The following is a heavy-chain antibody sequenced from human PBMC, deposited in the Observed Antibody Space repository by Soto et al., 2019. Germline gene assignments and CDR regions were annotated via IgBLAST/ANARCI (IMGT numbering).Heavy chain of an antibody. CDR2: NNHSGST. CDR3: ASRASIAARRVWFXP. V-gene: IGHV4-34*01. CDR1: GGSFSGYY. Sequence: SETLSLTCAVYGGSFSGYYWSWIRQPPGKGLEWIGENNHSGSTNYNPSLKSRVTISVDTSKNQFSLKLSSVTAAVTALYFFASRASIAARRVWFXPWGQGTLVTVSS. J-gene: IGHJ5*02. D-gene: IGHD6-6*01.